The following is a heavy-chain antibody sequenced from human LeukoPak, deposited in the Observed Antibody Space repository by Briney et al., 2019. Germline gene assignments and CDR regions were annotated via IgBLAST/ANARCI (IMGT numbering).Heavy chain of an antibody. Sequence: GGSLRLSCATSGFTFSSYAMSWVRQAPGKGLECVSGIGASGGSTYYADSVKGRFTISRDNSKNTLYQQMNSLRTEDTTIYYCAKAEVYYILTGLDYWGQGTLVTVSS. CDR2: IGASGGST. CDR1: GFTFSSYA. V-gene: IGHV3-23*01. J-gene: IGHJ4*02. CDR3: AKAEVYYILTGLDY. D-gene: IGHD3-9*01.